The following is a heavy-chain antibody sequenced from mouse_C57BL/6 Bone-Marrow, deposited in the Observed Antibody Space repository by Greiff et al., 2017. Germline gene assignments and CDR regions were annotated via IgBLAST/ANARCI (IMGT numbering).Heavy chain of an antibody. CDR2: IRNKANGYTT. CDR3: ARLSYAMDY. CDR1: GFTFTDYY. Sequence: DVMLVESGGGLVQPGGSLSLSCAASGFTFTDYYMSWVRQPPGKALEWLGFIRNKANGYTTEYSASVKGRFTISRDNSQRILYLQLNALIAEDSATYYCARLSYAMDYWGQGTSVTVSS. J-gene: IGHJ4*01. V-gene: IGHV7-3*01.